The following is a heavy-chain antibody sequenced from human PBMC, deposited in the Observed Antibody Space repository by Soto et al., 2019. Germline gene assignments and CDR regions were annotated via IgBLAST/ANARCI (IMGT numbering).Heavy chain of an antibody. V-gene: IGHV1-69*12. CDR3: ASHSGSSPEGRYYYGMDV. J-gene: IGHJ6*02. CDR1: GGTFSSYA. D-gene: IGHD1-26*01. Sequence: QVQLVQSGAEVKKPGSSVKVSCKASGGTFSSYAISWVRQAPGQGLEWMGGIIPIFGTADYAQKFQGRVTITAAESTSTAYMGRSSLRSEDTAVYYCASHSGSSPEGRYYYGMDVWGQGTTVTVSS. CDR2: IIPIFGTA.